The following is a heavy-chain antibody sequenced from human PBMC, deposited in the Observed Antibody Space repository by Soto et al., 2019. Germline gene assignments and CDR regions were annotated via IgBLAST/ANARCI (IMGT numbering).Heavy chain of an antibody. J-gene: IGHJ6*03. Sequence: DVQLLESGGGLAQRGGSLRLSCAASGFSFSTYGMTWVRQAPGKGLEWVSYGGSGGSTYYADSVKGRFTISRHNSKNTLYLQMNSLRAEDTAVYYCVKFRGRAYHYYYMDVWGNGTTVTVSS. CDR1: GFSFSTYG. CDR3: VKFRGRAYHYYYMDV. CDR2: YGGSGGST. V-gene: IGHV3-23*01. D-gene: IGHD3-16*01.